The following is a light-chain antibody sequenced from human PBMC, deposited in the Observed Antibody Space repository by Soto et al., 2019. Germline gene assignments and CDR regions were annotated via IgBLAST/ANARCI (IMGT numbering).Light chain of an antibody. J-gene: IGKJ1*01. CDR3: QPYNSFPWG. Sequence: DIQMTQSPSTLSASVGDRVTITFRASQSISSWLAWYQQKPGKAPKLLIYKASSLESGVPSRFSGSGSGTEFTLTISSLQPDDFATYYCQPYNSFPWGFGQGTKVEIK. V-gene: IGKV1-5*03. CDR2: KAS. CDR1: QSISSW.